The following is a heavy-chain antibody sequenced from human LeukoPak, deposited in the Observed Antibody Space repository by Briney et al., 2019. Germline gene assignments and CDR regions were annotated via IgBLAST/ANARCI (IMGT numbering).Heavy chain of an antibody. V-gene: IGHV4-30-2*01. Sequence: PSETLSLTCAVSGGSISSGGYSWSWIRQPPGKGLEWIGYIYHSGSTYYNLSLKSRVTISVDRSKNQFSLKLSSVTAADTAVYYCARDFYDILTGSYYYGMDVWGQGTTVTVS. J-gene: IGHJ6*02. CDR3: ARDFYDILTGSYYYGMDV. CDR1: GGSISSGGYS. D-gene: IGHD3-9*01. CDR2: IYHSGST.